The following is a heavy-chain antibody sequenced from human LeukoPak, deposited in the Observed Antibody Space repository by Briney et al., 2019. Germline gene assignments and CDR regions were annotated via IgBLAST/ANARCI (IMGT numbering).Heavy chain of an antibody. Sequence: SETLSLTCTVSGGSVSSGSYYWSWIRQPPGKGLEWIGYIYYSGSTNYNPSLKSRVTISVDTSKYQFSLKLSSVTAADTAVYYCARYMVRGVVRFDYWGQGTLVTVSS. J-gene: IGHJ4*02. CDR2: IYYSGST. CDR3: ARYMVRGVVRFDY. CDR1: GGSVSSGSYY. V-gene: IGHV4-61*01. D-gene: IGHD3-10*01.